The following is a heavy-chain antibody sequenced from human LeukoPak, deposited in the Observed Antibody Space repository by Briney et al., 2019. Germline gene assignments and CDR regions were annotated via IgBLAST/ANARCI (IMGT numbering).Heavy chain of an antibody. J-gene: IGHJ4*02. Sequence: SETLSLTCIVSGGSISRSSYYWGWIRQPPGKGLEWIGSIYYSGSTYYNPSLKSRVTISVDTSKNQFSLKLSSVTAADTAMYYCARDGRWELPAWGQGTLVTVSS. V-gene: IGHV4-39*07. CDR3: ARDGRWELPA. CDR2: IYYSGST. D-gene: IGHD1-26*01. CDR1: GGSISRSSYY.